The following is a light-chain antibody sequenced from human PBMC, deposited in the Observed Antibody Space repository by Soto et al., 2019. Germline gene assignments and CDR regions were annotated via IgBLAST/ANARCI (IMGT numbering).Light chain of an antibody. Sequence: QSAVTQPASVSGSPGQSITISCTGTSNDVGGYNYVSWYQQHPGKAPKLIISEVSSRPSGVSHRFSGSQSGNTAALTISGLQAEDEADYYCTSYTISVTLPVAFGGGTKLTVL. V-gene: IGLV2-14*01. CDR1: SNDVGGYNY. CDR2: EVS. J-gene: IGLJ2*01. CDR3: TSYTISVTLPVA.